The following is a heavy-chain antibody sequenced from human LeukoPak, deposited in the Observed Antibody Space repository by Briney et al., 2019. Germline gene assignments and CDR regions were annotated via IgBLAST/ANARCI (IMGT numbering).Heavy chain of an antibody. CDR1: GFTFSSYY. CDR3: ARDRSGTYLGDAFDV. CDR2: IKKDGTEK. V-gene: IGHV3-7*01. J-gene: IGHJ3*01. D-gene: IGHD1-26*01. Sequence: GGSLRPSCAASGFTFSSYYMSWVRQAPGRGLEWVASIKKDGTEKYYVDSVKGRFTISRDSAENSLYLQMDSLRAEDTAVYYCARDRSGTYLGDAFDVWGQGTMVTVSS.